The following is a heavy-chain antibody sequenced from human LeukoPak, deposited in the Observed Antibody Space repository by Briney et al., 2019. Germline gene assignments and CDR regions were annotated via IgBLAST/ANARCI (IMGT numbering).Heavy chain of an antibody. D-gene: IGHD6-13*01. CDR3: AKDRYSSSWYTIDY. Sequence: GGSLRLSCAASGFTFDDYAMHWVRQVPGKGLEWVSLILGDGSSTNYADSVKGRFTISRDNSKNSLYLHMNSLRVEDTALYFCAKDRYSSSWYTIDYWGQGTLVTVSS. V-gene: IGHV3-43*02. J-gene: IGHJ4*02. CDR2: ILGDGSST. CDR1: GFTFDDYA.